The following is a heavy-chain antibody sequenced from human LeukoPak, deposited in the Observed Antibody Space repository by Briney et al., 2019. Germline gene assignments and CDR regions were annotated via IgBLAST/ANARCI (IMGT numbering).Heavy chain of an antibody. CDR1: GFSFSSSA. CDR2: IHYDGNNK. D-gene: IGHD4-17*01. V-gene: IGHV3-30*02. Sequence: GGSLRLSCAASGFSFSSSAMHWVRQAPGKGLDWVAFIHYDGNNKYYADSVKGRFTISRDNSKNTVYLQMNSLRPEDTAVYYCAARRLTVTTEIDYWGQGTLVTVSS. J-gene: IGHJ4*02. CDR3: AARRLTVTTEIDY.